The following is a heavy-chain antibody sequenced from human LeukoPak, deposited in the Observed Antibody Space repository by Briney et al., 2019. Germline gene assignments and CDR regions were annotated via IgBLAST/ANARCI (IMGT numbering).Heavy chain of an antibody. D-gene: IGHD3-3*01. CDR3: AREGAIFGVVMFFDY. V-gene: IGHV1-46*01. J-gene: IGHJ4*02. Sequence: ASVKVSCKASGYTLTIYYMHWVRQAPGQGLEWMGIINPSGGSTSYAQKFQGRVTMTRDTSTSTVYMELSSLRSEDTAVYYCAREGAIFGVVMFFDYWGQGTLVTVSS. CDR1: GYTLTIYY. CDR2: INPSGGST.